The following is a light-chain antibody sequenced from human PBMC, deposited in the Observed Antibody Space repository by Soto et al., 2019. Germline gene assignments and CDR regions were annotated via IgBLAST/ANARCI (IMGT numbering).Light chain of an antibody. CDR3: SSHAGINNVV. CDR1: SSDVGGYNY. CDR2: EVT. J-gene: IGLJ3*02. V-gene: IGLV2-8*01. Sequence: QSVLTQPPSASGSPGQSVTISCTGTSSDVGGYNYVSWYQQHPGKAPKLMIYEVTKRPSGVPDRFSGSKSGNTASLTVSGLLAEDEADYYCSSHAGINNVVFGGGPKLTVL.